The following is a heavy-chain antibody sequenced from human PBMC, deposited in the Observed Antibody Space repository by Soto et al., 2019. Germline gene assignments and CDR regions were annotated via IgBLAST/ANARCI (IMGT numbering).Heavy chain of an antibody. CDR2: IYPGDSDI. CDR1: GYSFTSYW. V-gene: IGHV5-51*01. D-gene: IGHD3-9*01. CDR3: ARHSYYDILTGYDMDYYYYGMDV. Sequence: GESLKISCKGSGYSFTSYWIGWVRQMPGKGLEWMGIIYPGDSDIRYSPSFQGQVTISADKSISTAYLQWSSLKASDTAMYYCARHSYYDILTGYDMDYYYYGMDVWGQGTTVTVSS. J-gene: IGHJ6*02.